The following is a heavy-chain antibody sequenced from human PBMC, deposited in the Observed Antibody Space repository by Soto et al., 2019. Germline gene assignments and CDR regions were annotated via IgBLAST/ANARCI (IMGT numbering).Heavy chain of an antibody. Sequence: GGSLRLSCTASGFTFSTFAMHWVRQAPGKGLEWVAVISYDGNNRYYADSVKGRFSISRDNSKKTLDLQMNSLRAEDTAVYYCARESRYCSGGGCYSDYGMDVWGQGTTVTVSS. CDR2: ISYDGNNR. CDR1: GFTFSTFA. CDR3: ARESRYCSGGGCYSDYGMDV. J-gene: IGHJ6*02. D-gene: IGHD2-15*01. V-gene: IGHV3-30-3*01.